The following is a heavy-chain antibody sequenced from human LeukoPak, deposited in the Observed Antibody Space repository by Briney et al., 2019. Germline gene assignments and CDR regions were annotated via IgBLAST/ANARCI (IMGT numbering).Heavy chain of an antibody. Sequence: GRSLRLSCAASGFTFSSYGMHWVRQAPGKGLDWVAVIWYDGSNKYYADSVKGRFTISRDNSKNTLYLQMNSLRAEDTAVYYCTRDYSSSSGRAFDIWGQGTMVTVSS. CDR2: IWYDGSNK. V-gene: IGHV3-33*01. CDR3: TRDYSSSSGRAFDI. J-gene: IGHJ3*02. D-gene: IGHD6-6*01. CDR1: GFTFSSYG.